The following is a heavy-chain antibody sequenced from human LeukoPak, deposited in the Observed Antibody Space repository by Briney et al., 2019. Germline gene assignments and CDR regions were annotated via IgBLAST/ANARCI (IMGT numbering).Heavy chain of an antibody. V-gene: IGHV1-2*06. CDR3: ARQKIAAAIDP. D-gene: IGHD6-13*01. CDR1: GYTFTVYY. J-gene: IGHJ5*02. CDR2: INPNSGGT. Sequence: ASVTVSFTASGYTFTVYYMHWVRQGPGQGLEWMGRINPNSGGTNYAQKFQGRVTMTRDTAISTAYMELSRLRSDDTAVYYCARQKIAAAIDPWGQGTLVTVSS.